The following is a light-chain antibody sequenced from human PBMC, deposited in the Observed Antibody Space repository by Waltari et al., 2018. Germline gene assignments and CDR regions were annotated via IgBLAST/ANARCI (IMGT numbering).Light chain of an antibody. Sequence: DIVMTQSPDSLAVSLGERATINCKSSQTILYNTNNKNYLAWYQQKQRQPPKLLIYWASTRESGVPDRFSGSGSGTDFTLTISSLQAEDVAVYYCHQYYTTPITFGQGTRLEIK. J-gene: IGKJ5*01. CDR1: QTILYNTNNKNY. CDR2: WAS. CDR3: HQYYTTPIT. V-gene: IGKV4-1*01.